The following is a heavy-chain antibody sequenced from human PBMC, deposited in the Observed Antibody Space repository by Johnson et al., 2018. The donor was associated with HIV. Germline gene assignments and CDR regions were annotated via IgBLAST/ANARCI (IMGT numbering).Heavy chain of an antibody. V-gene: IGHV3-30*04. J-gene: IGHJ3*02. CDR2: ISYDGSNK. D-gene: IGHD6-19*01. CDR1: GFTFSSYA. CDR3: ARERVAVTGRTRAFDI. Sequence: QMLLVESGGGVVQPGRSLRLSCAASGFTFSSYAMHWVRQAPGKGLEWVAVISYDGSNKYYADSVKGRFTISRDNSKNTLHLQMNSLRPEDTAVYYCARERVAVTGRTRAFDIWGQGTMVIVSS.